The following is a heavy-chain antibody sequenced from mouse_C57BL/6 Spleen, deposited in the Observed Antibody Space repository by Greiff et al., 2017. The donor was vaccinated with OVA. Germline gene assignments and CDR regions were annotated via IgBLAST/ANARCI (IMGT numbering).Heavy chain of an antibody. CDR2: IHPNSGST. D-gene: IGHD2-10*02. V-gene: IGHV1-64*01. J-gene: IGHJ4*01. CDR1: GYTFTSYW. CDR3: AREGYVYAMDY. Sequence: VQLQQPGAELVKPGASVKLSCKASGYTFTSYWMHWVKQRPGQGLEWIGMIHPNSGSTNYNEKFKSKATLTVDKSSSTAYMQLSSLTSEDSAVYYCAREGYVYAMDYWGQGTSVTVSS.